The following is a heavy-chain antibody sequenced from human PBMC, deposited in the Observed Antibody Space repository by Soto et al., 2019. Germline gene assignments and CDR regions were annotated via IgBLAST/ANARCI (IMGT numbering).Heavy chain of an antibody. V-gene: IGHV1-69*04. CDR2: IIPILGIA. J-gene: IGHJ6*03. CDR1: GGTFSSYT. D-gene: IGHD2-15*01. Sequence: GASVKVSCKASGGTFSSYTISWVRQAPGQGLEWMGRIIPILGIANYAQKFQGRVTITADKSTSTAYMELSSLRSEDTAVYYCARDPVRSSPSQFWFDPWGQGTLVTVPQVRGPSSETLSLTCYGIPMDVWGKGTTVTVSS. CDR3: ARDPVRSSPSQFWFDPWGQGTLVTVPQVRGPSSETLSLTCYGIPMDV.